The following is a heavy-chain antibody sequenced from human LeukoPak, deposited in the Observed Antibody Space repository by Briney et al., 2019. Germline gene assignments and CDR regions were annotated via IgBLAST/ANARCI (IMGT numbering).Heavy chain of an antibody. Sequence: QSGGSLRLSCAASGFSFNTCAMSWVRQAPGKGLEWVSTISGGGRSTDYADSVKGQFTISRDNSKSTLYLQMNSLRAEDTAVYYCAKDISRINVIVVAPGRGIDYWGQGTLVTVSS. V-gene: IGHV3-23*01. CDR3: AKDISRINVIVVAPGRGIDY. CDR2: ISGGGRST. CDR1: GFSFNTCA. J-gene: IGHJ4*02. D-gene: IGHD3-22*01.